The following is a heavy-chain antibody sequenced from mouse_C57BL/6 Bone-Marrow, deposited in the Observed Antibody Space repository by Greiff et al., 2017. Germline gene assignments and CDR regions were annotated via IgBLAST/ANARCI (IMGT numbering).Heavy chain of an antibody. CDR1: GFTFTDYY. Sequence: EVQGVESGGGLVQPGGSLSLSCAASGFTFTDYYMSWVRQPPGKALEWLGFIRNKANGYTTEYSASLQGRFTISRDNSQSILYLQMNALRAEDSATYYCARPPFYYSSSYAMDDWGQGTSVTVSS. D-gene: IGHD1-1*01. V-gene: IGHV7-3*01. J-gene: IGHJ4*01. CDR3: ARPPFYYSSSYAMDD. CDR2: IRNKANGYTT.